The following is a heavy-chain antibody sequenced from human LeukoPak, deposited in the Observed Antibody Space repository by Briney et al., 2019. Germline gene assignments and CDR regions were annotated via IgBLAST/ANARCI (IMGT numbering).Heavy chain of an antibody. J-gene: IGHJ4*02. D-gene: IGHD6-13*01. CDR1: GGSFSGYY. CDR3: ARHVGVAAAGTGVDY. CDR2: INRSGST. V-gene: IGHV4-34*01. Sequence: SETLSLTCAVYGGSFSGYYWSWIRQPPGKGLEWIGEINRSGSTNYNPSLKSRVTISVDTSKNQFSLKLSSVTAADTAVYYCARHVGVAAAGTGVDYWGQGTLVTVSS.